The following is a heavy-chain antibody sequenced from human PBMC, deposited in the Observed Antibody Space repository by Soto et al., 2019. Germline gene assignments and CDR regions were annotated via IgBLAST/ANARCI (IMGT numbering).Heavy chain of an antibody. D-gene: IGHD2-15*01. Sequence: QVQLQESGPGLVKPSQTLSLTCTVSGGSISSVGYYWSWIRQHPGKGLEWIGYISYNGNTYYDPSLESRVAISVDTSKNQFSLRLSSVTAADTAVYFCARVPHGHCSGGDCYFFDRWGQGTLVTVSS. CDR2: ISYNGNT. V-gene: IGHV4-31*03. CDR3: ARVPHGHCSGGDCYFFDR. J-gene: IGHJ4*02. CDR1: GGSISSVGYY.